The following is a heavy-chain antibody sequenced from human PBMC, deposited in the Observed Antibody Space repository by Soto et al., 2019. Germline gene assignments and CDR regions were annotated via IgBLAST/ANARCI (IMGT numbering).Heavy chain of an antibody. CDR2: IIPIFGTA. CDR3: ARGIAVVCGGYYYGMDV. CDR1: GGTFSSYA. D-gene: IGHD6-19*01. V-gene: IGHV1-69*01. Sequence: QVQLVQSGAEVKKPGSSVKVSCKASGGTFSSYAISWVRQAPGQGLEWMGGIIPIFGTANYAQKFQGRVTITADESTSTAYMELRRLGSEGTAGYYCARGIAVVCGGYYYGMDVWGQGTTVTVSS. J-gene: IGHJ6*02.